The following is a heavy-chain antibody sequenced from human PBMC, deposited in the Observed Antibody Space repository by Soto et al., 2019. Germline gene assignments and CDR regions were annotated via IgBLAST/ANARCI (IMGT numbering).Heavy chain of an antibody. J-gene: IGHJ4*02. V-gene: IGHV1-2*04. Sequence: SVKVSCKASGYTFTGYYMHWVRQAPGQRLERKRWINPNSGGTNYAQKIQSWVTMTRDTSISTAYMELSRLRSDDTAVYYCARCLGSGSYYHGVPFYYFDYWGQGTLVTVSS. CDR2: INPNSGGT. CDR1: GYTFTGYY. CDR3: ARCLGSGSYYHGVPFYYFDY. D-gene: IGHD3-10*01.